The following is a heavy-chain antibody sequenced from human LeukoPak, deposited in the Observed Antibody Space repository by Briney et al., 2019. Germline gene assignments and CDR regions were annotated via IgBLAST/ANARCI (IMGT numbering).Heavy chain of an antibody. CDR1: GFTFSSYG. D-gene: IGHD3-16*02. CDR2: IKQDGSEK. V-gene: IGHV3-7*05. Sequence: GGSLRLSCAASGFTFSSYGMSWVRQAPGKGLEWVANIKQDGSEKYYVDSVKGRFTISRDNAKNSLYLQMNSLRAEDTALCSCARDSHYDYVWGSYRYDYWGQGTLVTVSS. CDR3: ARDSHYDYVWGSYRYDY. J-gene: IGHJ4*02.